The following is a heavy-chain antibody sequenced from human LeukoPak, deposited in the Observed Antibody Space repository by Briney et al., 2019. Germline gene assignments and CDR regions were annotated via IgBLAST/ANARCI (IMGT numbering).Heavy chain of an antibody. V-gene: IGHV3-7*01. CDR1: GFTFSSYW. D-gene: IGHD1-1*01. J-gene: IGHJ3*02. Sequence: GGSLRLSCAASGFTFSSYWMSWVRQAPGKGLEWVANIKEDGSEKYYVDSVKGRLTISRDNAKNSLYLQMNSLRAEDTAVYYCATFNDNDDAFGIWGQGTKVTVSS. CDR3: ATFNDNDDAFGI. CDR2: IKEDGSEK.